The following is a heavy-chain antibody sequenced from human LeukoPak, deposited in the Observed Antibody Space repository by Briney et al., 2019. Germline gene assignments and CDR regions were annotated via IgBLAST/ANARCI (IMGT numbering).Heavy chain of an antibody. J-gene: IGHJ4*02. V-gene: IGHV4-39*01. CDR1: GGSISSSSYY. CDR2: IYYSRST. D-gene: IGHD5-24*01. Sequence: SETLSLTCTVSGGSISSSSYYWGWIRQPPGKGLEWIGSIYYSRSTYYNPALKSRVTISADTSNNKCSLKLISVTAADTAVYYCAGRWNGYNPFDYWGQGTLVTVSS. CDR3: AGRWNGYNPFDY.